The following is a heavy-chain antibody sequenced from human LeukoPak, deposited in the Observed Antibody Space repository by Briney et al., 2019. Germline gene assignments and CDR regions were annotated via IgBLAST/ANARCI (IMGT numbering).Heavy chain of an antibody. D-gene: IGHD2-2*01. Sequence: ASVKVSCKASGYTFTSYGISWVRQAPGQGLEWMGWISAYNGNTNYAQKLQGRVAMTTDTSTSTAYMELRSLRSDDTAVYYCARDPEYQLPTNWFDPWGQGTLVTVSS. CDR1: GYTFTSYG. CDR2: ISAYNGNT. J-gene: IGHJ5*02. V-gene: IGHV1-18*01. CDR3: ARDPEYQLPTNWFDP.